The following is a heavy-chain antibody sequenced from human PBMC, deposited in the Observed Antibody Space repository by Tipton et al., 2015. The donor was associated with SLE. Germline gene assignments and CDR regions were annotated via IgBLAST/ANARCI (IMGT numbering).Heavy chain of an antibody. J-gene: IGHJ3*02. CDR1: GGSISSKY. V-gene: IGHV4-59*01. CDR3: ARLLRGYSYGWNAFDI. D-gene: IGHD5-18*01. CDR2: LFYSGNS. Sequence: TLSLTCTVSGGSISSKYWSWIRQPPGKGLEWIGYLFYSGNSNYNPSLKGRVTISADTSKNHFSLKLTSVTAADTAVYYCARLLRGYSYGWNAFDIWGQGTMVTVSS.